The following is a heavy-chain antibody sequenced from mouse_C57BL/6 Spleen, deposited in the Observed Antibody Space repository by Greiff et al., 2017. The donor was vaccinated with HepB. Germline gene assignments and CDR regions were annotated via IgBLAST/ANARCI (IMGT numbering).Heavy chain of an antibody. D-gene: IGHD3-3*01. J-gene: IGHJ3*01. CDR1: GYTFTDYY. CDR2: INPYNGGT. Sequence: EVQLQQSGPVLVKPGASVKMSCKASGYTFTDYYMNWVKQSHGKSLEWIGVINPYNGGTSYNQKFKGKATLTVDKPSSTAYMELNSLTSEDSAVYYCARGDSLAWFAYWGQGTLVTVSA. V-gene: IGHV1-19*01. CDR3: ARGDSLAWFAY.